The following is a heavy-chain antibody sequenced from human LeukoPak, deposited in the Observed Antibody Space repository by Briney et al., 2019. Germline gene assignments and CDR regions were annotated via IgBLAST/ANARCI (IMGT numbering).Heavy chain of an antibody. V-gene: IGHV1-46*01. Sequence: ASVKVSCKASGYTFTSYYMHWVRQAPGQGLEWMGIINPSGGSTSYAQKFQGRVTMTRDMSTSTVYIELSSLRSEDTAVYYCARGIMVRGVMRQGWFDPWGQGTLVTVSS. D-gene: IGHD3-10*01. CDR2: INPSGGST. J-gene: IGHJ5*02. CDR1: GYTFTSYY. CDR3: ARGIMVRGVMRQGWFDP.